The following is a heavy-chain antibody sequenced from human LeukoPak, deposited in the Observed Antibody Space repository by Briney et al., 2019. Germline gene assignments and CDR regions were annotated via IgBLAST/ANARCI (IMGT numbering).Heavy chain of an antibody. Sequence: GGSLRLSCAASGFTVSSSSMSWVRQAPGKGLEWVSLIYSGGSTYSADSVKGRFTISRDNSKNTLYLQMHSLRAEDTAVYYCARGHSYGSLMATKSYFDYWGQGTLVTVSS. J-gene: IGHJ4*02. CDR1: GFTVSSSS. V-gene: IGHV3-53*01. CDR2: IYSGGST. CDR3: ARGHSYGSLMATKSYFDY. D-gene: IGHD5-18*01.